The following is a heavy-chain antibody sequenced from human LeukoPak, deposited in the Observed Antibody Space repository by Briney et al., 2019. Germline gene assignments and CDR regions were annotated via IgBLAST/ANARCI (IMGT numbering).Heavy chain of an antibody. CDR2: VSADGGST. CDR3: AKRGDCSGTCTYDY. J-gene: IGHJ4*02. CDR1: GLTFSRYA. D-gene: IGHD2-2*01. Sequence: SGGSLRLSCAASGLTFSRYAMSWVRQAPGKGLEWVSVVSADGGSTYYADSVKGRFTISRDNSKNTVYLQMNSLRAEDTAVYYCAKRGDCSGTCTYDYWGQGTLVTVSS. V-gene: IGHV3-23*01.